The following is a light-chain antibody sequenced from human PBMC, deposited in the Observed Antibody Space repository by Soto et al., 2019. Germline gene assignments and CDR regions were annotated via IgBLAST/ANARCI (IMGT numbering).Light chain of an antibody. CDR2: GAS. Sequence: EIVLTQSPGTLSLSPGERASLSCRASQSVSNDDLAWYQQKPGQAPRLLIYGASTRATGIPARFSGSGSGTEFTQTSRGVKAENCGLSFCQPYRNWPWTYSQGTKVDIK. CDR3: QPYRNWPWT. J-gene: IGKJ1*01. V-gene: IGKV3-15*01. CDR1: QSVSND.